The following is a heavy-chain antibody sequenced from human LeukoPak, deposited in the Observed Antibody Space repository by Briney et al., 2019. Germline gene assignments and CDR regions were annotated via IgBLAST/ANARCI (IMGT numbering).Heavy chain of an antibody. V-gene: IGHV3-7*05. CDR3: ARRGTSSSWAHFDY. CDR2: IKQDGSEK. CDR1: GSTFRSNW. D-gene: IGHD6-13*01. Sequence: GGPRRLSCAASGSTFRSNWMTWVGQAPGKGLKWVATIKQDGSEKYYVDSVKGRFTISRDNAKNSLYLQMNSLGAEDTAVYYCARRGTSSSWAHFDYWGQGTLVTVSS. J-gene: IGHJ4*02.